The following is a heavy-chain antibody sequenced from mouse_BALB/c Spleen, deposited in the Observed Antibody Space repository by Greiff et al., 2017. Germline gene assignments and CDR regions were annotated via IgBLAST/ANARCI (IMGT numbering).Heavy chain of an antibody. V-gene: IGHV3-8*02. D-gene: IGHD2-10*02. J-gene: IGHJ3*01. CDR1: GDSITSGY. CDR2: ISYSGST. CDR3: ARSYGNYQAWFAY. Sequence: EVKLMESGPSLVKPSQTLSLTCSVTGDSITSGYWNWIRKFPGNKLEYMGYISYSGSTYYNPSLKSRISITRDTSKNQYYLQLNSVTTEDTATYYCARSYGNYQAWFAYWGQGTLVTVSA.